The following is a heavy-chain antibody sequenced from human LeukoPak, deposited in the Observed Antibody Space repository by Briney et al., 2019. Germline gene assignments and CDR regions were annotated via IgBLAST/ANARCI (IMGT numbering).Heavy chain of an antibody. CDR3: ARGRYCTATTCDAGGDAFDI. J-gene: IGHJ3*02. Sequence: ETLSLTCTVSGGSISSYYWSWIRQPAGKGLEWIERIYPRGSTTYNSFFKSRVTMSPDTSKNHFSLKLSSVTAADTAVYYCARGRYCTATTCDAGGDAFDIWGQGTMVTVSS. CDR1: GGSISSYY. CDR2: IYPRGST. D-gene: IGHD2-2*01. V-gene: IGHV4-4*07.